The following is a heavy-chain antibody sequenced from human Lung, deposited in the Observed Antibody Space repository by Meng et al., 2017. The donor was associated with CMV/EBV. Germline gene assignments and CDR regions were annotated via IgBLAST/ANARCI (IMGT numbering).Heavy chain of an antibody. V-gene: IGHV4-4*02. Sequence: QGQLRESGPGRVNPSGTLSLTFAVSGGSLSSRNWWSWVRQPPGKGLEWIGEIYHSGSTNYNPSLKSRVTISVDESKNQFSLRLSSVTAADTAVYYCARVGAYCGGDCYHPRWGQGTLVTVSS. J-gene: IGHJ4*02. CDR3: ARVGAYCGGDCYHPR. D-gene: IGHD2-21*02. CDR1: GGSLSSRNW. CDR2: IYHSGST.